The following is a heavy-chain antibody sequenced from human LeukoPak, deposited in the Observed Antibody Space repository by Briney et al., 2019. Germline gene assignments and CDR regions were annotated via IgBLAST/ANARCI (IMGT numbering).Heavy chain of an antibody. D-gene: IGHD2-15*01. CDR3: ARQGYCSGGSCYFNWFDP. Sequence: GGSLRLSCAASGFTFSSYAMSWVRQAPGKGLEWVSAISGSGGSTYYADSVKGRSTISRDNSKNTLYLQMNSLRAEDTAVYYCARQGYCSGGSCYFNWFDPWGQGTLVTVSS. CDR1: GFTFSSYA. J-gene: IGHJ5*02. CDR2: ISGSGGST. V-gene: IGHV3-23*01.